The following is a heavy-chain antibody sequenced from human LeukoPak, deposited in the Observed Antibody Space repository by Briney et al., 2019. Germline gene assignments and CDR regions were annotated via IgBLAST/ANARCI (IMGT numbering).Heavy chain of an antibody. V-gene: IGHV4-59*08. J-gene: IGHJ4*02. CDR1: GVSMRTYY. Sequence: SETLSLTCAVSGVSMRTYYWSWIRQPPGKGLEWIGYVSCSGSTDYNPSLKSRLTISIDTSETQFSLKLTSVTAADTAIYYCASQGSDSGWFYFWGQGTLVTVSS. CDR3: ASQGSDSGWFYF. CDR2: VSCSGST. D-gene: IGHD6-19*01.